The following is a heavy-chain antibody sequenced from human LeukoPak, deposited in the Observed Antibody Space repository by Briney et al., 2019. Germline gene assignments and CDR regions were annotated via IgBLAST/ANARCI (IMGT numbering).Heavy chain of an antibody. CDR2: INPNSGGT. D-gene: IGHD4-11*01. V-gene: IGHV1-2*02. CDR3: AGDAIVRDNSNSDY. Sequence: ASVKVACKASGYTFTGYYIHWVRQAPGQGLEWMGWINPNSGGTNSAQKFQGRVTMTRDTSISTAYMELSRLTSDDTAVYYCAGDAIVRDNSNSDYWGQGTLVTVSS. J-gene: IGHJ4*02. CDR1: GYTFTGYY.